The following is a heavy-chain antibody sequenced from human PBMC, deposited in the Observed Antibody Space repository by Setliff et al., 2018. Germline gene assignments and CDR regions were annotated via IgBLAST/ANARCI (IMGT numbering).Heavy chain of an antibody. Sequence: GGSLRLSCAASGFSFNTYGMHWVRQAPGEGLDWVAILSDDGSNEFYAHSVKGRFTIFRDNSKNTLYLQMSSLRADDTAMYYCVASPSNKNGHFEYWGQGTLVTVSS. CDR2: LSDDGSNE. J-gene: IGHJ4*02. CDR3: VASPSNKNGHFEY. V-gene: IGHV3-30*03. CDR1: GFSFNTYG.